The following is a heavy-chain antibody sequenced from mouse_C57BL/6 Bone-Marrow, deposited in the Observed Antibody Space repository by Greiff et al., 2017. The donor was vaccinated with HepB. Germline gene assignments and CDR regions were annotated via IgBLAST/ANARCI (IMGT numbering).Heavy chain of an antibody. CDR3: ARRLRNWDVSYFDY. CDR2: INPSNGGT. Sequence: QVQLQQPGTELVKPGASVKLSCKASGYTFTSYWMHWVKQRPGQGLEWMGNINPSNGGTNYNEKFKSKATLTVDKSSSTAYMQLSSLTSEDSAVYYGARRLRNWDVSYFDYWGQGTTLTVSS. V-gene: IGHV1-53*01. CDR1: GYTFTSYW. J-gene: IGHJ2*01. D-gene: IGHD4-1*01.